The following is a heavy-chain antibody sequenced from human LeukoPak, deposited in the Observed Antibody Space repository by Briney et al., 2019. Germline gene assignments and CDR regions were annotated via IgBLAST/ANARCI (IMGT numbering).Heavy chain of an antibody. J-gene: IGHJ3*01. V-gene: IGHV3-7*03. CDR2: IKPDGGEQ. D-gene: IGHD6-6*01. CDR3: ARSSYSSSSSV. CDR1: GFTFSNYW. Sequence: PGGSLRLSCVASGFTFSNYWMNWVRQAPGKGLEWVANIKPDGGEQYYVDSVKGRFTISRDNADNSLYLQINSLRAEDTAVYYCARSSYSSSSSVWGQGTMVTVSS.